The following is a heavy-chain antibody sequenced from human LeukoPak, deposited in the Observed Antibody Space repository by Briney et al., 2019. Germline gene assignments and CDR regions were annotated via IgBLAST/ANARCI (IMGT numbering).Heavy chain of an antibody. CDR2: ISSSGSTI. V-gene: IGHV3-48*03. Sequence: GGSLRLSCAASGFTFSSYEMNWVRQAPGKGLEWVSYISSSGSTIYYADSVKGRFTISRDNAKNSLYLQMNSLRAEDTAVYYCATTRRDFSFDYWGQGTLVTVSS. J-gene: IGHJ4*02. CDR3: ATTRRDFSFDY. CDR1: GFTFSSYE.